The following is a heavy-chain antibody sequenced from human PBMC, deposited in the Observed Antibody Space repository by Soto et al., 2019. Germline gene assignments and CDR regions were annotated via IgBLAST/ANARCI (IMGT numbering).Heavy chain of an antibody. Sequence: QVQLVQSGAEVKKPGASVKVSCKASGYTFTNYGISWVRQAPGQGLEWMGWISAYNGNINYAQKLQGRVTMTTDTPTSTAYMELRSLRSDDTAMYYCASSYCGGNCYSNVPLGYYYYGMDVWGQGTTVTVSS. D-gene: IGHD2-21*02. CDR2: ISAYNGNI. V-gene: IGHV1-18*01. J-gene: IGHJ6*02. CDR1: GYTFTNYG. CDR3: ASSYCGGNCYSNVPLGYYYYGMDV.